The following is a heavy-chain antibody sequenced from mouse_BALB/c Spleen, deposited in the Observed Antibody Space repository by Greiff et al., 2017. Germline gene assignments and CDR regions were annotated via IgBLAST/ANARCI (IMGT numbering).Heavy chain of an antibody. J-gene: IGHJ1*01. D-gene: IGHD4-1*01. CDR3: GRALTGSYWYFDV. Sequence: VMLVESGPGLVAPSQSLSITCTVSGFSLTSYGVHWVRQPPGKGLEWLGVICAGGSTNYYSAIMSRLSIITDNSKSQVFLKMNSLQTDDTAIYYCGRALTGSYWYFDVWGAGTTVTVSS. CDR2: ICAGGST. V-gene: IGHV2-9*02. CDR1: GFSLTSYG.